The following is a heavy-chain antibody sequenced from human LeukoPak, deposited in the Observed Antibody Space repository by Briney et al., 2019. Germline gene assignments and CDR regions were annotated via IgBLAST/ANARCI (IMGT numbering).Heavy chain of an antibody. CDR2: IADNGGAT. Sequence: GGSLRLSCAASGFTFSNFAMTWVRQAPGKGLEWVSTIADNGGATYYADSVKGRFTISRDNSKNTLYLQMSSLRAEDTAVYYCAKSTSDYYGWGSFNYWGQGTLVTVSS. D-gene: IGHD3-10*01. CDR3: AKSTSDYYGWGSFNY. V-gene: IGHV3-23*01. CDR1: GFTFSNFA. J-gene: IGHJ4*02.